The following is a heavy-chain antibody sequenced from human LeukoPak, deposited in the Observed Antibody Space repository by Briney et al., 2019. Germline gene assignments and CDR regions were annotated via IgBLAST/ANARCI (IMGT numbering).Heavy chain of an antibody. CDR1: GFTFSNYG. CDR2: IWYDGSNI. V-gene: IGHV3-33*01. CDR3: ASDHGAY. Sequence: PGGSLRLSCAASGFTFSNYGMHWVRQAPGKGLEWVAVIWYDGSNIYYADSVKGRFTISRDNSKNTLYLQMDSLRAEDTAIYYCASDHGAYWGQGTLVIVSS. D-gene: IGHD1-26*01. J-gene: IGHJ4*02.